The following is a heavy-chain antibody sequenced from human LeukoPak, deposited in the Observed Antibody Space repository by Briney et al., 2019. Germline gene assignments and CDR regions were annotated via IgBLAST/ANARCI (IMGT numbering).Heavy chain of an antibody. CDR3: AGEGAERYDYVWGSYRQYYFDY. CDR1: GYTFTGYY. CDR2: INPNSGGT. D-gene: IGHD3-16*02. Sequence: ASVKVSCKASGYTFTGYYMHWVRQAPGQGLEWMGWINPNSGGTNYAQKFQGRVTMTRDTSISTAYMELSRLRSDDTAVYYCAGEGAERYDYVWGSYRQYYFDYWGQGTLVTVSS. J-gene: IGHJ4*02. V-gene: IGHV1-2*02.